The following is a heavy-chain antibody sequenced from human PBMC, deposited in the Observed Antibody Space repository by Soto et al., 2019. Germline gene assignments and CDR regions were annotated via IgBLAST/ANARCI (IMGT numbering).Heavy chain of an antibody. D-gene: IGHD3-10*01. CDR3: ARGRGGVQH. V-gene: IGHV4-39*07. J-gene: IGHJ1*01. CDR2: LNDSGGT. CDR1: GGSVSDKTYY. Sequence: QVQLQESGPGLLKPSETLSLTCSVSGGSVSDKTYYWSWIRQPPGKGLEWIGELNDSGGTNYNASLKSRVSISVDTSKNQFSLKLSFVTAADTAVYYCARGRGGVQHWGQGTLVTVSS.